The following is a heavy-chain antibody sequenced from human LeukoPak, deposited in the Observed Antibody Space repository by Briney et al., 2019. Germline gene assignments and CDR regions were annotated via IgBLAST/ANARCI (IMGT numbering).Heavy chain of an antibody. CDR2: IIPILGIA. J-gene: IGHJ4*02. CDR3: ASLWYYYDSSGPD. CDR1: GGTFSSYA. V-gene: IGHV1-69*04. Sequence: SVKVSCKASGGTFSSYAISWVRQAHGQGLEWMGRIIPILGIANYAQKFQGRVTITADKSTSTAYMELSSLRSEDTAVYYCASLWYYYDSSGPDWGQGTLVTVSS. D-gene: IGHD3-22*01.